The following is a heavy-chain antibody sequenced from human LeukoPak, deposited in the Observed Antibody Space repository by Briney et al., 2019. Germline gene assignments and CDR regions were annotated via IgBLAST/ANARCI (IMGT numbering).Heavy chain of an antibody. CDR3: AKGSGGWHQFFDH. CDR2: ISNGDGTT. CDR1: GFTFSTYA. D-gene: IGHD2-15*01. J-gene: IGHJ5*02. Sequence: GGSLRLSCAGSGFTFSTYAMTWVRQAPGKGLEWVSSISNGDGTTYYTDSVKGRFTISRNNSKNTLYLQMNSLRAEDTAVYYCAKGSGGWHQFFDHWGQGTLVTVSS. V-gene: IGHV3-23*01.